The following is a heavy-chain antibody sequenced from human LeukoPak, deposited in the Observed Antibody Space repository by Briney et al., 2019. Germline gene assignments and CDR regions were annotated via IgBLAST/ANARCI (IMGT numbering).Heavy chain of an antibody. CDR2: ISSSSSYI. D-gene: IGHD6-13*01. CDR1: GFTFSSYS. Sequence: PGGSLRLSCAASGFTFSSYSMNWVRQAPGKGLEWVSSISSSSSYIYYADSVKGRFTISRDNAKNSLYLQMNSLRAEDTAVYYCARDLYSSSWSDAFDIWGQGTMVTVSS. CDR3: ARDLYSSSWSDAFDI. J-gene: IGHJ3*02. V-gene: IGHV3-21*01.